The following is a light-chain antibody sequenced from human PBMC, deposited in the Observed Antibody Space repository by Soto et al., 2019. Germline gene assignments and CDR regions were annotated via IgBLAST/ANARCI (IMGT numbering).Light chain of an antibody. Sequence: IVLTQSPGTLSVSPGDRATLSCRASQYIGSAVAWYHQRSGQAPRLLIFDASIRVPTTPARFSGSVSGTEFTLTISSLESEDFAVYFCQQYGDRPRTFGQGTNVDIK. CDR3: QQYGDRPRT. CDR1: QYIGSA. CDR2: DAS. V-gene: IGKV3-15*01. J-gene: IGKJ1*01.